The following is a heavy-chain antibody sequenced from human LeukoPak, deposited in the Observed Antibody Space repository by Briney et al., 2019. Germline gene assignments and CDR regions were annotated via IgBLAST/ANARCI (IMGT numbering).Heavy chain of an antibody. CDR1: GLTFSTSG. CDR2: IGPTGSDR. V-gene: IGHV3-21*06. J-gene: IGHJ4*02. CDR3: ATETNGRHYDC. Sequence: GGSLRLSCTASGLTFSTSGFNWVRQAPGKGLEWVASIGPTGSDRYHADSIKGRFTISRDNANNFLYLQMNSLRAEDTAVYYCATETNGRHYDCWGQGTLLTVSS. D-gene: IGHD1-14*01.